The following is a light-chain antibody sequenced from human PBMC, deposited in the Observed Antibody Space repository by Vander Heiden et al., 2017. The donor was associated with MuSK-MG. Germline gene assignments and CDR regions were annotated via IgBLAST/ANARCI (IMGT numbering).Light chain of an antibody. CDR2: EAS. CDR1: QAIGSW. V-gene: IGKV1-5*03. CDR3: QQDGSHSYT. J-gene: IGKJ2*01. Sequence: DIQMTQSPSTLSASVGDRVSITCRASQAIGSWVAWYQHPPGKAPKLLIYEASTLKSGVPSRFSGSGSGTEFTLTISSLQPDEFATCYCQQDGSHSYTFGQGTKLEI.